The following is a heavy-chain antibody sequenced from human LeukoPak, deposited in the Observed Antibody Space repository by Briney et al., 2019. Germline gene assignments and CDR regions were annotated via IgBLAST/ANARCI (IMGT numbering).Heavy chain of an antibody. J-gene: IGHJ4*02. CDR1: GVSISSYY. CDR2: IYYSGST. D-gene: IGHD3-22*01. Sequence: SETLSLTCTVSGVSISSYYWSWIRQPPGKGLEWIGYIYYSGSTNYNPSLKSRVTISVDTSKNQFSLKLSSVTAADTAVYYCARHETYYDSSGYYRVFDYWGQGTLVTVSS. V-gene: IGHV4-59*08. CDR3: ARHETYYDSSGYYRVFDY.